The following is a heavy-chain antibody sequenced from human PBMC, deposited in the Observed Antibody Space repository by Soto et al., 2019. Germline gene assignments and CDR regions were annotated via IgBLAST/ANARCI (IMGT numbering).Heavy chain of an antibody. D-gene: IGHD3-22*01. CDR3: ARAIYYDSSGYYLWYFDY. CDR2: INSDGSST. CDR1: GFTFSSYW. Sequence: GGSLRLSCAASGFTFSSYWMHWVRQAPGKGLVWVSRINSDGSSTSYADSVKGRFTISRDNAKNTLYLQMNSLRAEDTAVYYCARAIYYDSSGYYLWYFDYWGQGTLVTVSS. V-gene: IGHV3-74*01. J-gene: IGHJ4*02.